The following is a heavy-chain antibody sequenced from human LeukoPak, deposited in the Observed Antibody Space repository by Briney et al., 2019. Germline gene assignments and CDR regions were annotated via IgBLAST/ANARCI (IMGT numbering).Heavy chain of an antibody. CDR2: IAVVGGNT. V-gene: IGHV3-23*01. CDR3: ARDCCSGGGPLDI. J-gene: IGHJ4*02. CDR1: GFTFSSYG. Sequence: GGSLRLSCAASGFTFSSYGMAWVRQAPGKGLEWVSTIAVVGGNTHFADSVEGRFTISRQDSNNALHLQLNSLRAEDTAIYYCARDCCSGGGPLDIWGQGTLVTVSS. D-gene: IGHD2-15*01.